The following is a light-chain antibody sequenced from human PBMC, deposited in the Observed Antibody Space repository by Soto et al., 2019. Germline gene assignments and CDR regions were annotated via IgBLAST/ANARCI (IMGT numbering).Light chain of an antibody. CDR1: QSISTY. CDR2: AAS. Sequence: DIQMTQSPSSLFASVGDRVTITCRASQSISTYLNWYQQRPGKAPRLLIYAASSLQSGVPSRFSASGSGTDFTLTISSLQPEDFATYYCQRSYRSISFGQRTRLEMK. J-gene: IGKJ5*01. CDR3: QRSYRSIS. V-gene: IGKV1-39*01.